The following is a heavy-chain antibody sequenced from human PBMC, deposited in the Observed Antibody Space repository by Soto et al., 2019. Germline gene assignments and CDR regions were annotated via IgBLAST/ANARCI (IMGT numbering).Heavy chain of an antibody. CDR3: AYTQLGYCSSTSCYMPSSSSPWDYYYGMDV. CDR1: GGTFSSYA. D-gene: IGHD2-2*02. CDR2: IIPIFGTA. Sequence: SVKVSCKASGGTFSSYAISWVRQAPGQGLEWMGGIIPIFGTANYAQKFQGRVTITADESTSTAYMELSSLRSEDTAVYYCAYTQLGYCSSTSCYMPSSSSPWDYYYGMDVRGQGTTVTVSS. J-gene: IGHJ6*02. V-gene: IGHV1-69*13.